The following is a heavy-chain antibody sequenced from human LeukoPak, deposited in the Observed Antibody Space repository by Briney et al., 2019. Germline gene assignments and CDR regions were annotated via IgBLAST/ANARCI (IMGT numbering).Heavy chain of an antibody. J-gene: IGHJ6*03. CDR2: IIPIFGTA. D-gene: IGHD6-19*01. Sequence: SVKVSCKASGGTFSSYAISWVRQAPGQGLEWMGRIIPIFGTANYAQKFQGRVTMTRDTSTSTVYMELSSLRSEDTAVYYCASHQAVAGRDNYYYYYMDVWGKGTTVTVSS. CDR3: ASHQAVAGRDNYYYYYMDV. CDR1: GGTFSSYA. V-gene: IGHV1-69*05.